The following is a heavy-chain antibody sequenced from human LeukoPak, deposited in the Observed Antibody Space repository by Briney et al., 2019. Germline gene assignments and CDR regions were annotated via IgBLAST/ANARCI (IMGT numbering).Heavy chain of an antibody. J-gene: IGHJ4*02. V-gene: IGHV3-23*01. CDR3: ATRTGYSTGWFVGHFES. CDR1: GFTFSSYA. D-gene: IGHD1-26*01. CDR2: ISGGGSSG. Sequence: GRSPRLSCTASGFTFSSYAMSWVRQAPGEGLEWVSGISGGGSSGYHADSVKGRFSISRDNSKNTLFLQMDNLRAEDTAVYYCATRTGYSTGWFVGHFESWGQGTLVTVSS.